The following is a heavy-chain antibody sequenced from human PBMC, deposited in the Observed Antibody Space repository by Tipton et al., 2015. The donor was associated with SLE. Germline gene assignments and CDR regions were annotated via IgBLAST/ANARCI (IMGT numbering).Heavy chain of an antibody. CDR3: ARDEAYSGTSGFDP. CDR1: GFTFSSYE. D-gene: IGHD1-26*01. CDR2: ISSSGSTI. V-gene: IGHV3-48*03. J-gene: IGHJ5*02. Sequence: SLRLSCAASGFTFSSYEMNWVRQAPGKGLEWVSYISSSGSTIYYADSVKGRFTISRDNAKNSLYLQMNSLRAEDTAVYYCARDEAYSGTSGFDPWGQGTLVTVSS.